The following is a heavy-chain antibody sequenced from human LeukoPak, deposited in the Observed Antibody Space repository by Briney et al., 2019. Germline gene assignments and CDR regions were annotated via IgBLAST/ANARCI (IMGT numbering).Heavy chain of an antibody. CDR1: GGSFSGYY. J-gene: IGHJ4*02. CDR2: INHSGST. D-gene: IGHD7-27*01. Sequence: SETLSLTCAVYGGSFSGYYWSWIRQPPGKGLEWIGEINHSGSTNYNPSLKSRVTISVDTSKNQFSLKLSSVTAADTAVYYCARHVNWGFDYWGQGTLVTVPS. V-gene: IGHV4-34*01. CDR3: ARHVNWGFDY.